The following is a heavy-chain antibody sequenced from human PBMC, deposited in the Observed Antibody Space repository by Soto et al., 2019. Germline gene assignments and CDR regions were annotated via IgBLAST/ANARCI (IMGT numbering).Heavy chain of an antibody. CDR1: GGSISSGGYY. D-gene: IGHD3-22*01. Sequence: PSETLSLTCTVSGGSISSGGYYWSWIRQHPGKGLEWIGYIYYSGSTYYNPSLKSRVTISVDTSKNQFSLKLSSVTAADTAVYYCARAYYYDSSGIDYWGQGTLVTVSS. CDR3: ARAYYYDSSGIDY. CDR2: IYYSGST. J-gene: IGHJ4*02. V-gene: IGHV4-31*03.